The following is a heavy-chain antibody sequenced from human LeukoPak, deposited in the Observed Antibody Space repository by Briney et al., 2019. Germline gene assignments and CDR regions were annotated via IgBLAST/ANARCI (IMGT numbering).Heavy chain of an antibody. CDR3: ARGGSYSGTFDY. CDR2: IYYSGST. D-gene: IGHD1-26*01. Sequence: PSETLSLTCTVSGGSISSYYWSWIRQPPGKGLEWIGYIYYSGSTNYNPSLKSRVTISVDTSKNQFSLRLSSVTAADTAVYYCARGGSYSGTFDYWGQGTLVTVSS. CDR1: GGSISSYY. J-gene: IGHJ4*02. V-gene: IGHV4-59*01.